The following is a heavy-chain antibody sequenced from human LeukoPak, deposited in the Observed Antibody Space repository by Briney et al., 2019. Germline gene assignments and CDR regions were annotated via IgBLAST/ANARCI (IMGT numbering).Heavy chain of an antibody. Sequence: WASVKVSCKASGYTFTSYYMHWVRQAPGQGLEWMGIINPSGGSTSYAQKFQGRVTMTRDMSTSTVYMELSSLRSEDTAVYYCARDTYCSGGSCYSFDYWGQGTLVTVSS. CDR2: INPSGGST. CDR1: GYTFTSYY. D-gene: IGHD2-15*01. CDR3: ARDTYCSGGSCYSFDY. J-gene: IGHJ4*02. V-gene: IGHV1-46*01.